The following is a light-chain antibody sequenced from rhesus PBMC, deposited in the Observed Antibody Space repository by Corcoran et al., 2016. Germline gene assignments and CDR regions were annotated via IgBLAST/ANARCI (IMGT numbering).Light chain of an antibody. V-gene: IGKV3-53*01. CDR3: QKYYSSPCS. Sequence: QVILTQSPATLSLSPGERATLSCRASQSVSSYLAWYQQKPGQAPRLLIYGASSRATGVPDKFSGSGSGTEFTLPISSLEPEDFAVYDCQKYYSSPCSFGQGTKVEIK. CDR1: QSVSSY. J-gene: IGKJ2*01. CDR2: GAS.